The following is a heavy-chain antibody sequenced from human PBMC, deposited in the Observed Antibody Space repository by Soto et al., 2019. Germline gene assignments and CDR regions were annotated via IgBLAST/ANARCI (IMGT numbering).Heavy chain of an antibody. CDR3: ARDIAARPDSAFDI. V-gene: IGHV4-30-4*01. J-gene: IGHJ3*02. Sequence: SETLSLTCTVSGGSIISGDYYWSWVRQPPGKGLEWIGYIYYSGSTYYNPSLKSRVTISVDTSKNQFSLKLSSVTAADTAVYYCARDIAARPDSAFDIWGQGTMVTVSS. CDR1: GGSIISGDYY. D-gene: IGHD6-6*01. CDR2: IYYSGST.